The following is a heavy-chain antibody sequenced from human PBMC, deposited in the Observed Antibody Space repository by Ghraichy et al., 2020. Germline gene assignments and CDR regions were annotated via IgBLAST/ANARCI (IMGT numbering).Heavy chain of an antibody. D-gene: IGHD2-21*02. CDR1: GGATSSFS. Sequence: SQTLSLTCTVSGGATSSFSWNWIRQPPGRGLEWIGYIYSRGSTKCNPSLESRVTISVDTSKNQFSLRLSSMTAADTAVYYCARRRATGGSDGEANWFDPWGQGIPVTVSS. V-gene: IGHV4-59*12. CDR3: ARRRATGGSDGEANWFDP. J-gene: IGHJ5*02. CDR2: IYSRGST.